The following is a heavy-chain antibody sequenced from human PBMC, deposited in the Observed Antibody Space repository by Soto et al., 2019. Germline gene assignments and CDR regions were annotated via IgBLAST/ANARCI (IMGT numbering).Heavy chain of an antibody. J-gene: IGHJ5*02. Sequence: QVQLVQSGAEVKKPGASVKVSCKASGYTFTSYYMHWVRQAPGQGLEWMGIINPSGGSTSYAQKFQXXVXMXXDTATSTVYMELSSLRSEDTAVYYCARAVNNWFDPWGQGTLVTVSS. D-gene: IGHD4-17*01. V-gene: IGHV1-46*03. CDR1: GYTFTSYY. CDR3: ARAVNNWFDP. CDR2: INPSGGST.